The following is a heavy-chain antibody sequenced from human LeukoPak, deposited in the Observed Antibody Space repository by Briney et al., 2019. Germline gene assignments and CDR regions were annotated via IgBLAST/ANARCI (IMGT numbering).Heavy chain of an antibody. Sequence: GASVKVSCKVSGYTLTELSMHWVRQAPGKGLEWMGGFDPEDGETIYAQKFQGRVTMTEDTSTDTAYMELSSLRSEDTAVYYCATGEWLSDGMDVWGQGTTVTVSS. CDR3: ATGEWLSDGMDV. J-gene: IGHJ6*02. V-gene: IGHV1-24*01. CDR1: GYTLTELS. CDR2: FDPEDGET. D-gene: IGHD3-3*01.